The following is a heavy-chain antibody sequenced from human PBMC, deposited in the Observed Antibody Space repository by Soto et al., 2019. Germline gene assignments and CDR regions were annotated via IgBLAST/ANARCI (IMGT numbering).Heavy chain of an antibody. CDR1: GGSISSSSYY. CDR3: ASLLRYFDWLSQTRGDYYYGMDV. Sequence: SETLSLTYIFSGGSISSSSYYWGWIRPPPGKGLEWIGSIYYSGSTYYNPSLKSRVTISVDTSKNQFSLKLSSVTAADTAVYYCASLLRYFDWLSQTRGDYYYGMDVWGQGT. V-gene: IGHV4-39*01. J-gene: IGHJ6*02. CDR2: IYYSGST. D-gene: IGHD3-9*01.